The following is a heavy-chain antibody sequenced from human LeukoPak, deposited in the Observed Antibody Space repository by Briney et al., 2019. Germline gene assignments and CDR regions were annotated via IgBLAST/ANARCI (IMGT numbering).Heavy chain of an antibody. Sequence: GGSLRLSCAASGFTFSSYAMSWVRQAPGKGLEWVPVISGSGGSTNYADSVKGRFSISRDNSKNTVYLQMKSLRADDTAVYYCAKAPGYCSGGSCYDYWGQGTLVTVSS. CDR3: AKAPGYCSGGSCYDY. V-gene: IGHV3-23*01. D-gene: IGHD2-15*01. CDR2: ISGSGGST. J-gene: IGHJ4*02. CDR1: GFTFSSYA.